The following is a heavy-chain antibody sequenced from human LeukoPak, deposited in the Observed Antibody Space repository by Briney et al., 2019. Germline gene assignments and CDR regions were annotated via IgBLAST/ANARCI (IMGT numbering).Heavy chain of an antibody. Sequence: SETLSLTCAVYGGSFSGYYWSWIRQPPGKGLEWIGEINHSGSTNYNPSLKSRVTISVDTSKNQFSLKLSSVTAADTAVYYCARGSYYDSSGCIDPNYYYGMDVWGQGTTVTVSS. J-gene: IGHJ6*02. CDR3: ARGSYYDSSGCIDPNYYYGMDV. V-gene: IGHV4-34*01. CDR2: INHSGST. CDR1: GGSFSGYY. D-gene: IGHD3-22*01.